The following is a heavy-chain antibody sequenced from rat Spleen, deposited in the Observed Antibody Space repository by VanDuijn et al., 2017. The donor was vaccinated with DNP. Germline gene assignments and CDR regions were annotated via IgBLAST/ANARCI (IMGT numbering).Heavy chain of an antibody. CDR3: TRDSGGVYDGFDY. Sequence: QVQMKETGPGLVQTTQTLSVTCTVSGFSLTSYGVHWVRQAPGKGLEWMGIIWGDGSTNYNSALKSRLSISRDTSKSQVFLKMNSLQTEDTAIYFCTRDSGGVYDGFDYWGQGVMVTVSS. V-gene: IGHV2-77*01. J-gene: IGHJ2*01. CDR2: IWGDGST. CDR1: GFSLTSYG. D-gene: IGHD1-6*01.